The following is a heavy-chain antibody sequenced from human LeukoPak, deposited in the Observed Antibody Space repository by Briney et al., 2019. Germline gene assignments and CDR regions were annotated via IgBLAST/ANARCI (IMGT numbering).Heavy chain of an antibody. CDR2: ITWNGGST. J-gene: IGHJ4*02. D-gene: IGHD4-17*01. CDR1: GFTFDDYG. Sequence: GGSLRLSCAASGFTFDDYGTSWVRQAPGKGLEWVFGITWNGGSTGYADSVKGRFTISRDNAKNSLYLQMNSLRAEDTALYYCARVRFDGDAGGWDYWGQGALVTVSS. V-gene: IGHV3-20*04. CDR3: ARVRFDGDAGGWDY.